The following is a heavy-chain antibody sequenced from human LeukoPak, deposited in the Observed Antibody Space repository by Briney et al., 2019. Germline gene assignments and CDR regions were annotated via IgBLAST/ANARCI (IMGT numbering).Heavy chain of an antibody. CDR2: MNPNSGNT. D-gene: IGHD3-9*01. CDR3: ARGPAYYDILTGYYYYYMDV. J-gene: IGHJ6*03. V-gene: IGHV1-8*01. Sequence: ASVKVSCKASGYTFTSYDINWVRQATGQGLEWMGWMNPNSGNTGHAQKFQGRVTMTRNTSISTAYMELSSLRSEDTAVYYCARGPAYYDILTGYYYYYMDVWGKGSTVTISS. CDR1: GYTFTSYD.